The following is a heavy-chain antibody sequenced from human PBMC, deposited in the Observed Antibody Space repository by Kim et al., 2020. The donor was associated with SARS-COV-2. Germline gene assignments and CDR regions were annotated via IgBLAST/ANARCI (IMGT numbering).Heavy chain of an antibody. CDR2: INPNSGGT. J-gene: IGHJ6*02. CDR1: GYTFTGYY. CDR3: ARVRAARPPYYYYGMDV. V-gene: IGHV1-2*06. D-gene: IGHD6-6*01. Sequence: ASVKVSCKASGYTFTGYYMHWVRQAPGQGLEWMGRINPNSGGTNYAQKFQGRVTMTRDTSISTAYMELSRLRSDDTAVYYCARVRAARPPYYYYGMDVWGQETTVTVSS.